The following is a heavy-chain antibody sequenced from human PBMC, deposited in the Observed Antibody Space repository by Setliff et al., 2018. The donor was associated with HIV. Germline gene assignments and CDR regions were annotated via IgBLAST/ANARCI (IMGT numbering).Heavy chain of an antibody. V-gene: IGHV4-39*07. Sequence: PSETLSLTCTVSGGSISNSDYYWGWIRQPPGKRLEWIGEIYHSGSTYYNPSLKSRVTISVDTSKNQFSLKLTSVTAADTAVYYCARAGSAAASPLDYWGQGTLVTSPQ. D-gene: IGHD6-6*01. CDR2: IYHSGST. CDR3: ARAGSAAASPLDY. J-gene: IGHJ4*02. CDR1: GGSISNSDYY.